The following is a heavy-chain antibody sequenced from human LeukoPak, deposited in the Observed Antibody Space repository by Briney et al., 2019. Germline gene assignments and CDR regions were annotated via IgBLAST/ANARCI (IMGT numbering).Heavy chain of an antibody. V-gene: IGHV3-30*03. D-gene: IGHD1-14*01. Sequence: GGSLRLSCAASGFTFSSYGMHWVRQAPGKGLEWVAVISYDGSNKYYADSVKGRFTISRDNSKNTLYLQMNSLRAEDTAVYYCARDGETTGYYYYGMDVWGQGTTVTVSS. CDR1: GFTFSSYG. CDR2: ISYDGSNK. CDR3: ARDGETTGYYYYGMDV. J-gene: IGHJ6*02.